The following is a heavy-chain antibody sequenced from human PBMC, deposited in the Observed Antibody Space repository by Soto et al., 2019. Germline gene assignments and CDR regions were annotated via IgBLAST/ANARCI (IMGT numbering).Heavy chain of an antibody. J-gene: IGHJ4*01. CDR2: IYYSGST. CDR1: GGAVSSASYY. D-gene: IGHD5-12*01. Sequence: SETLSLTCTVSGGAVSSASYYWSLIRQPPGKGLEWIGYIYYSGSTNYNPSLKSRVTISVDTSKNQFSLKLSSVTAADTAVYYCARYGSGYDATFDYWGHGTLVTVS. CDR3: ARYGSGYDATFDY. V-gene: IGHV4-61*01.